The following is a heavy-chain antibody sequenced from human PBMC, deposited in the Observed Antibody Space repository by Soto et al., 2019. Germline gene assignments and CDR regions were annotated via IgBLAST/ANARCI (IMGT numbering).Heavy chain of an antibody. Sequence: QVHLVQSGAEVKKPGASVKVSCKASGYTFNDYGITWVRQAPGQGLEWMGWINGHNGKTIYGQNPQGRVTMTTDSSTSTGYMEVRSLRSDDTTVYYCARDLAWGSGRDVVSEDWLDPWGQGTLVTVSS. J-gene: IGHJ5*02. CDR3: ARDLAWGSGRDVVSEDWLDP. CDR1: GYTFNDYG. V-gene: IGHV1-18*01. D-gene: IGHD3-10*01. CDR2: INGHNGKT.